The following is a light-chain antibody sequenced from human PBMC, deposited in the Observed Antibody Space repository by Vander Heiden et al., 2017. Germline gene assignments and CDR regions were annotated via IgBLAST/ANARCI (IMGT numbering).Light chain of an antibody. CDR2: AAS. CDR3: QRSYSTPLT. J-gene: IGKJ4*01. Sequence: DIQMTQSPSSLSASVGDRVTITCRSSQSSSSYLNWYQQKPGKAHKLLIYAASSLQSGVPSRFSGSGSGTDFTLTISSLQPEDFATYYCQRSYSTPLTFGGGTKVEIK. CDR1: QSSSSY. V-gene: IGKV1-39*01.